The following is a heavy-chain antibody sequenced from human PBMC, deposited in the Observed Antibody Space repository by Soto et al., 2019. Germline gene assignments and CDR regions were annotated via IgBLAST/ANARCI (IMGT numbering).Heavy chain of an antibody. V-gene: IGHV4-59*08. D-gene: IGHD1-26*01. CDR2: IYYSGST. CDR3: ARRYGSAFDI. CDR1: GGSISSYY. Sequence: SETLSLTCTVSGGSISSYYLSWIRQPPGKGLEWIGYIYYSGSTNYNPSLKSRVTISVDTSKNQFSLKLSSVTAADTAVYYCARRYGSAFDIWGQGTMVTVSS. J-gene: IGHJ3*02.